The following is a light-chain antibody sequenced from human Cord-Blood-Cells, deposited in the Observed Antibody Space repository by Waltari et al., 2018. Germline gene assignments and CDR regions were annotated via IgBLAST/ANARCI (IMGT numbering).Light chain of an antibody. V-gene: IGKV1D-13*01. J-gene: IGKJ4*01. CDR3: QQFNNYPQVT. CDR1: QGISSA. Sequence: AIQLTQSPSSLSASVGDRVTITCRASQGISSALAWYQQKPGKAPKLLIYDASSLESGVPSRFSGSGSGTYFTLTISSLQPEDFATYYCQQFNNYPQVTFGGGTKVEIK. CDR2: DAS.